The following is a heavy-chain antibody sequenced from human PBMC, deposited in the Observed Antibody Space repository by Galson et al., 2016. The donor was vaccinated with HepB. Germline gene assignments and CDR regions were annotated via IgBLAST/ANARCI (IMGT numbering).Heavy chain of an antibody. D-gene: IGHD3-16*01. CDR3: ARGGKSDEGDFFGIDV. CDR2: ISSSSIYT. CDR1: GFPFSDYY. V-gene: IGHV3-11*06. Sequence: SLRLSCAASGFPFSDYYMTWIRQAPGKGLEWVSHISSSSIYTKYSDSLKGRFTISRDYAKGLVYLQMNSLRAEDTAVYYCARGGKSDEGDFFGIDVWGQGTTVTVSS. J-gene: IGHJ6*02.